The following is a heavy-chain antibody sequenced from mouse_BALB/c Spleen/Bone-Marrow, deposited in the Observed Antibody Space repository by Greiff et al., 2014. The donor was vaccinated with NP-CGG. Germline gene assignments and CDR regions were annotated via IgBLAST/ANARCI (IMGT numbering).Heavy chain of an antibody. CDR1: GFSLTSYG. D-gene: IGHD2-4*01. V-gene: IGHV2-9*02. J-gene: IGHJ3*01. CDR2: IWACGST. CDR3: ARGRKFYYDYDGQRFDY. Sequence: QVQLKESGPGLVAPSQSLSITCTVSGFSLTSYGVHWVRQPPGKALEWLGIIWACGSTNYNSNLKDKLIFSEDKSKSQVFLKMNSLQIDDTAMYYCARGRKFYYDYDGQRFDYWGQGTLVTVSA.